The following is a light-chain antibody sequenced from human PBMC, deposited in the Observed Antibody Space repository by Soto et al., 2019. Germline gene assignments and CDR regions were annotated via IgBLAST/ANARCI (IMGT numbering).Light chain of an antibody. J-gene: IGKJ4*02. CDR2: KAS. CDR1: QIISTW. V-gene: IGKV1-5*03. Sequence: DIQMTQSPSTLSASVGDRVTITCRASQIISTWLAWYQQKPGKAPNLLIYKASRLESGVPSRFSGSGSGTEFTLAISSLQPDDVATYCCQQYDSLHFTFGGGTVVEIK. CDR3: QQYDSLHFT.